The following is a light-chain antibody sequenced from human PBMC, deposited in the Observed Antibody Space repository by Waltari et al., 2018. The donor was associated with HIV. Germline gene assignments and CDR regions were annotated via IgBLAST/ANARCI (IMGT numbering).Light chain of an antibody. CDR3: SSYAGTNRL. J-gene: IGLJ2*01. Sequence: QSALTQPPSAYGSPGQSVTISCTGISSDVGGYKYVSWYQHHPGKAPKLMIYEDNRRPSGVPDRFSGSKSGNTASLTVSGLQADDEADYYCSSYAGTNRLFGGGTKLTVL. CDR1: SSDVGGYKY. CDR2: EDN. V-gene: IGLV2-8*01.